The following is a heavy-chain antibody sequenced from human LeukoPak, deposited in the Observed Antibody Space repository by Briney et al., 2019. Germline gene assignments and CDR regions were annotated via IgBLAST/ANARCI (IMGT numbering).Heavy chain of an antibody. D-gene: IGHD3-10*01. V-gene: IGHV1-2*02. CDR2: ISPRSGDT. J-gene: IGHJ4*02. Sequence: VASVKVSCKASGYSFTDYYMHWVRQAPGQGLEWMGWISPRSGDTSYAQKFQGRFTMTRDTSINTVDMDLSGLTSDDTAVFYCARGREIHGGSDTKLDDYWGQGTLVTVSS. CDR3: ARGREIHGGSDTKLDDY. CDR1: GYSFTDYY.